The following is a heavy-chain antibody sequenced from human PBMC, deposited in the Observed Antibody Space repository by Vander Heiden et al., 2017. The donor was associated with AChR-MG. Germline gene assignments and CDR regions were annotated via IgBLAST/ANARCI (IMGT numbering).Heavy chain of an antibody. CDR3: ARVGIAAAGTLYYFDY. V-gene: IGHV3-21*01. D-gene: IGHD6-13*01. CDR2: ISSSSSYI. CDR1: GFTFSSYS. J-gene: IGHJ4*02. Sequence: EVQLVESGGGLVKPGGSLRLSCAASGFTFSSYSMNWVRQAPGKGLEWVSSISSSSSYIYYADSVKGRFTISRDNAKNSLYLQMNSLRAEDTAVYYCARVGIAAAGTLYYFDYWGQGTLVTVSS.